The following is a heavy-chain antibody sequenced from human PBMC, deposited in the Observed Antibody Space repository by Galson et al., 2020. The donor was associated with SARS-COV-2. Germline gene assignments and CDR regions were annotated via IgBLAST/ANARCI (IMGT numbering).Heavy chain of an antibody. CDR1: GYTFTGYY. CDR3: ARDLDTAMDNCFCD. Sequence: ASVKVSCKASGYTFTGYYMHWVRQAPGQGLEWMGWINPNSGGTNYAQKFQGWVTMTRDTSISTAYMELSRLRSDDTAVYYGARDLDTAMDNCFCDWGQGTLFTVSS. D-gene: IGHD5-18*01. CDR2: INPNSGGT. J-gene: IGHJ4*02. V-gene: IGHV1-2*04.